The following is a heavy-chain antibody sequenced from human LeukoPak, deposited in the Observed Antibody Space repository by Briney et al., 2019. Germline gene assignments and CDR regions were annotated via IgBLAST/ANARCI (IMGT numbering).Heavy chain of an antibody. CDR3: ARGILNYGLTGFDY. Sequence: PGGSLRLSCAASGFSFSSYALHWVRQAPGKGLEYVSAISTNGGSTYYANSVKGRFTISRDNSKNTLYLQMGSLRAEDMAVYYCARGILNYGLTGFDYGGQGTLVTVSS. CDR2: ISTNGGST. CDR1: GFSFSSYA. J-gene: IGHJ4*02. V-gene: IGHV3-64*01. D-gene: IGHD3-16*01.